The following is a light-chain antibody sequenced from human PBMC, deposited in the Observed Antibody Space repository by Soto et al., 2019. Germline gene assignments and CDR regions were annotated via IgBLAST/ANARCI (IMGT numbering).Light chain of an antibody. CDR2: EVT. Sequence: QSALTQPRSASGSPGQTVTISGTGTSSDVDGYNYVSWYQQYPGRAPKLMIYEVTKRPSGVPDRFSGSKSGNTASLTVSGLQAEDESDYYCSSYAASNNFYFVFGGGTKVTVL. V-gene: IGLV2-8*01. CDR1: SSDVDGYNY. J-gene: IGLJ3*02. CDR3: SSYAASNNFYFV.